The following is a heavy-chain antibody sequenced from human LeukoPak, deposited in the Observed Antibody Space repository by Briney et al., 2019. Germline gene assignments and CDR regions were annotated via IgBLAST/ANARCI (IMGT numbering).Heavy chain of an antibody. J-gene: IGHJ6*03. CDR2: INGNGGNT. D-gene: IGHD3-22*01. Sequence: PGGSLSLSCAASGFTFDDYGMSWVRQAPGKGLEWVSGINGNGGNTAYADSVTGRFTISRDNAKNSLYLQMNNLRDEDTALYYCARGGVVVTTTYCYYRDVWGKGTTVTVSS. CDR1: GFTFDDYG. V-gene: IGHV3-20*04. CDR3: ARGGVVVTTTYCYYRDV.